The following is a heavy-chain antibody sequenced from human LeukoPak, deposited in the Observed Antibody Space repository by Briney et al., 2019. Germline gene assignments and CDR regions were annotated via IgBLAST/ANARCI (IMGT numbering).Heavy chain of an antibody. Sequence: GGSLRLSCAASGFTFSSYSMNWVRQAPGKGLEWVSHISSSSSTIYYADSVKGRFTISRDNAKNSLYLQMNSLRAEDTAVYYCARDAPIAAAGYYYYYYGMDVWGQGTTVTVSS. D-gene: IGHD6-13*01. J-gene: IGHJ6*02. CDR1: GFTFSSYS. CDR3: ARDAPIAAAGYYYYYYGMDV. V-gene: IGHV3-48*01. CDR2: ISSSSSTI.